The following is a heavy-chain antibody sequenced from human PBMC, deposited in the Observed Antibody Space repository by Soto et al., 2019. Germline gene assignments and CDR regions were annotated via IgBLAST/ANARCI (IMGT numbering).Heavy chain of an antibody. Sequence: GGSLRLSCAASGFTFSSYSMNWVRQAPGKGLEWVSSISSSSSYIYYADSVKGRFTISRDNAKNSLYLQMNSLRAEDTAVYYCARAPSHDYGDYPYYFDYWGQGTLVTVSS. J-gene: IGHJ4*02. D-gene: IGHD4-17*01. CDR3: ARAPSHDYGDYPYYFDY. CDR2: ISSSSSYI. V-gene: IGHV3-21*01. CDR1: GFTFSSYS.